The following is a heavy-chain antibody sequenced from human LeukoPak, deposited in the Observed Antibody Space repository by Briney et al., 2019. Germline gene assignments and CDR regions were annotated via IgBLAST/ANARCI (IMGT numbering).Heavy chain of an antibody. D-gene: IGHD2-2*01. CDR2: ISGSGGST. CDR1: GFTFSSYA. CDR3: VVVPAAISLNGY. V-gene: IGHV3-23*01. J-gene: IGHJ4*02. Sequence: GGSLRLSCAPSGFTFSSYAMSWVRQAPGKGLEWVSAISGSGGSTYYADSVKGRFTISRDNSKNTLYLQMNSLRAEDTAVYYCVVVPAAISLNGYWGQGTLVTVSS.